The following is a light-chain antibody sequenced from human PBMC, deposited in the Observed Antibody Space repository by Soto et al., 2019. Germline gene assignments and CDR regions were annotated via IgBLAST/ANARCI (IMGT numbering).Light chain of an antibody. CDR2: YDN. CDR3: AAWDDSLNGRV. V-gene: IGLV1-44*01. J-gene: IGLJ1*01. CDR1: NSNIGSNT. Sequence: QSVLTQPPSASGTPGQRVTIYCCGSNSNIGSNTVNWYQQLPGTAPKFLIYYDNLRPSGAPDRISGSKSGTSASLAISGLQSDDEADYYCAAWDDSLNGRVFGTGTKVTVL.